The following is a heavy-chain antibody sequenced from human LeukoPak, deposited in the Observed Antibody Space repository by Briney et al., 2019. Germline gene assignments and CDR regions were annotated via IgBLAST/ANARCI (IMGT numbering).Heavy chain of an antibody. CDR1: GYTFTSYA. Sequence: ASVKVSCKTSGYTFTSYAMNWVRQAPGQGLEWMGWINTNTGNPTYAQGFTGRFVFSLDTSVSTAYLQISSLKAEDTAVYYCARTGAAAGPAEYFQHWGQGTLVTVSS. V-gene: IGHV7-4-1*02. D-gene: IGHD6-13*01. CDR2: INTNTGNP. J-gene: IGHJ1*01. CDR3: ARTGAAAGPAEYFQH.